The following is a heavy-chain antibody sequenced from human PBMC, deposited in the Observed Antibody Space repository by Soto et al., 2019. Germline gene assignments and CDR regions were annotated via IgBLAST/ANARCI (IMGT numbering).Heavy chain of an antibody. D-gene: IGHD2-15*01. V-gene: IGHV1-8*01. J-gene: IGHJ6*02. Sequence: QVQLVQSGAEVKKPGASVKVSCKASGYTFTSYDINWVRQATGQGLEWMGWMNPNSGNTGYAQKFQGRVTMTRNTSXTTRYXXLSSLRSEDTAVYYCARGHGCSGGSCYSRYYGMDVWGQGTTVTVSS. CDR3: ARGHGCSGGSCYSRYYGMDV. CDR1: GYTFTSYD. CDR2: MNPNSGNT.